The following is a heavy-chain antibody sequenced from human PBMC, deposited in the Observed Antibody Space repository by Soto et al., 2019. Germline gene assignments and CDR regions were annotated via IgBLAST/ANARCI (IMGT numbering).Heavy chain of an antibody. CDR1: GFTFSNSA. Sequence: GGSLRLSCAASGFTFSNSAMTWVRQAPGKGLEWVSALSGSGRSTYYADSVKGRFTISRDNSKNILYLQMNSLRAEDTAVYYCAKDGGYSYGTDNWGQGTQVTVS. V-gene: IGHV3-23*01. CDR2: LSGSGRST. J-gene: IGHJ4*02. D-gene: IGHD5-18*01. CDR3: AKDGGYSYGTDN.